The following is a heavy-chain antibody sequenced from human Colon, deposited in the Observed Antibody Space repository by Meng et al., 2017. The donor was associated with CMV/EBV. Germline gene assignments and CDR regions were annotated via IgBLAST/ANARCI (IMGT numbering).Heavy chain of an antibody. D-gene: IGHD3-22*01. CDR3: ARGKNYYDSSGYRKGLDY. CDR2: INPNSGGT. J-gene: IGHJ4*02. Sequence: GQRVQSGAGGTKPGAQVKVSGKASGSTFTDNYRHWVRQAPGQGFEWMGWINPNSGGTNYAQKFQGRVTMTRDTSISTAYMELSRLRSDDTAVYYCARGKNYYDSSGYRKGLDYWGQGTLVTVSS. CDR1: GSTFTDNY. V-gene: IGHV1-2*02.